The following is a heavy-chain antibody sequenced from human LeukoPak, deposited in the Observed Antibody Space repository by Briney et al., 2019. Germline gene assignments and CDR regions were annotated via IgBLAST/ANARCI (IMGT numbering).Heavy chain of an antibody. Sequence: GGSLGLSCAASGFTFSSYAMSWVRQAPGKGLEWVSAISGSGGSTYYADSVKGRFTISRDNSKNTLYLQMNSLRAEDTAVYYCARDPTWDYVWGSYRYTGRDYWGQGTLVTVSS. D-gene: IGHD3-16*02. J-gene: IGHJ4*02. V-gene: IGHV3-23*01. CDR1: GFTFSSYA. CDR3: ARDPTWDYVWGSYRYTGRDY. CDR2: ISGSGGST.